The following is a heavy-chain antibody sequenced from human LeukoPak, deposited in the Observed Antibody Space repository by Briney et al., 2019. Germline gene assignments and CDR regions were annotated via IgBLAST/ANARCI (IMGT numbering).Heavy chain of an antibody. Sequence: GGSLRLSCTVSGFTLSRYSMNWVRQAPGKGLEWVSYISSSGSTLYYADSVKGRFTISRDNAKNSLYLQMNSLRAEDTALYYCARIYSSGSRYYFDYWGQGTLVTVSS. CDR3: ARIYSSGSRYYFDY. CDR2: ISSSGSTL. J-gene: IGHJ4*02. CDR1: GFTLSRYS. V-gene: IGHV3-48*04. D-gene: IGHD6-19*01.